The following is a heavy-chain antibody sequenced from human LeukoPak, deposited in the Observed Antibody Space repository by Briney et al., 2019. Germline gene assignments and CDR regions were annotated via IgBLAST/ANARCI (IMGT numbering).Heavy chain of an antibody. J-gene: IGHJ4*02. D-gene: IGHD3-16*02. V-gene: IGHV3-30*12. Sequence: GGSLRLSCAASGFSFSTYGMHWVRQASGKGLELVAFIRYDGNEIYYADSVKGRFTISRDNAKNSLYLQMHSLRAEDTAVYYCARGGPDYVWGSYRYPDYWGQGTLVTVSS. CDR2: IRYDGNEI. CDR1: GFSFSTYG. CDR3: ARGGPDYVWGSYRYPDY.